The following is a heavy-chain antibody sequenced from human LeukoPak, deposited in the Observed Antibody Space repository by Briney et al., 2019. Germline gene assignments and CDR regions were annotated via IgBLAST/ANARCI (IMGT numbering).Heavy chain of an antibody. CDR2: INPIFGTA. V-gene: IGHV1-69*06. CDR3: ARGPQTPFFDSSGNSPFDY. CDR1: GYMFTGHY. Sequence: SVKVSCKASGYMFTGHYIQWVRQAPGQGLEWMGWINPIFGTANYAQKFQGRVTITADKSTSTAYMELSSLRADDTAVYYCARGPQTPFFDSSGNSPFDYWGQGTLVTVSS. D-gene: IGHD3-22*01. J-gene: IGHJ4*02.